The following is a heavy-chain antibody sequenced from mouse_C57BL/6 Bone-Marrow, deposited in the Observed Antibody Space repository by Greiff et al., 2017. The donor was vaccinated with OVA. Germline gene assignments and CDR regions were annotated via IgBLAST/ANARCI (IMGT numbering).Heavy chain of an antibody. CDR2: IYPRSGNT. CDR1: GYTFTSYG. Sequence: QVQLKQSGAELARPGASVKLSCKASGYTFTSYGISWVKQRTGQGLEWIGEIYPRSGNTYYNEKFKGKATLTADKSSSTAYMELRSLTSEDSAVYFCASKGNYYGSRRWYVGVWGTGTTVTVSS. D-gene: IGHD1-1*01. V-gene: IGHV1-81*01. CDR3: ASKGNYYGSRRWYVGV. J-gene: IGHJ1*03.